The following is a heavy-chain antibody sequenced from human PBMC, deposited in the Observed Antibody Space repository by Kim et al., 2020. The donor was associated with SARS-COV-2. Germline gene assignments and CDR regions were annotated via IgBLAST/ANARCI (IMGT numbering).Heavy chain of an antibody. Sequence: GGSLRLSCAASGFTFSSYGMHWVRQAPGKGLEWVAVISYDGSNKYYADSVKGRFTISRDNSKNTLYLQMNSLRAEDTAVYYCAKDKNTGLLWFGEFFFDYWGQGTLVTVSS. CDR1: GFTFSSYG. J-gene: IGHJ4*02. CDR2: ISYDGSNK. D-gene: IGHD3-10*01. V-gene: IGHV3-30*18. CDR3: AKDKNTGLLWFGEFFFDY.